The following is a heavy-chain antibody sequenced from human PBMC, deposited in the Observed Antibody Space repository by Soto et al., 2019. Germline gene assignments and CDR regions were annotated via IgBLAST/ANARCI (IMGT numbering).Heavy chain of an antibody. Sequence: SEALSLTCSVSGGSIGSSSYYFGWIRQPPGKGLEWIGSIYYTGSTYYNPSLKSRVTISVDTSKNQFSLKLSSVTAADTAVYYCARLMVSEWELLFPFDYWGQGTLVTVSS. J-gene: IGHJ4*02. CDR1: GGSIGSSSYY. V-gene: IGHV4-39*01. CDR2: IYYTGST. CDR3: ARLMVSEWELLFPFDY. D-gene: IGHD1-26*01.